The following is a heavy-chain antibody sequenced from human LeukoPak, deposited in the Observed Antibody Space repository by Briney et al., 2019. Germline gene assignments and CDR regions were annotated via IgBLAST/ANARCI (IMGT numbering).Heavy chain of an antibody. D-gene: IGHD6-19*01. V-gene: IGHV3-15*01. J-gene: IGHJ4*02. CDR3: ASQRGRNNGWFDY. CDR2: IKSKTDGGTT. Sequence: GGSLRLSCAASGFTFSNAWMSWVRQAPGKGLEWVGRIKSKTDGGTTDYAAPVKGRFTISRDNSKNTLYLQMNSLRVEDTAVYYCASQRGRNNGWFDYWGQGTLVTVSS. CDR1: GFTFSNAW.